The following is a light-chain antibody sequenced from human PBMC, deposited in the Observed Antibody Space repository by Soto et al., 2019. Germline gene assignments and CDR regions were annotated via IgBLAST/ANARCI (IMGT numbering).Light chain of an antibody. CDR1: QSVSSY. CDR3: QQYGKSPIS. CDR2: DAS. V-gene: IGKV3-11*01. J-gene: IGKJ5*01. Sequence: EIVLTQSPATLSLSPGERAPLSCRASQSVSSYLAWYQQKPGQAPRLLIYDASNRATGIPARFSGSGSGTDFTLTISRLEPEDFAVYYCQQYGKSPISFGQGTRLEIK.